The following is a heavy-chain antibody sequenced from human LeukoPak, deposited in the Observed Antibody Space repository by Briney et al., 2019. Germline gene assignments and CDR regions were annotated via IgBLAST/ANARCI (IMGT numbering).Heavy chain of an antibody. J-gene: IGHJ5*02. CDR3: ARGGIVGVNNWFDP. CDR1: GYTFTSYD. CDR2: ISGYNGNT. Sequence: AAVTVSCKASGYTFTSYDITWVRQAPGQGLEWVGWISGYNGNTNYAQKLQGRVTMTTDTSTSTAYMELRSLRSDDTAVYYCARGGIVGVNNWFDPWGQGTLVTVSS. V-gene: IGHV1-18*01. D-gene: IGHD1-26*01.